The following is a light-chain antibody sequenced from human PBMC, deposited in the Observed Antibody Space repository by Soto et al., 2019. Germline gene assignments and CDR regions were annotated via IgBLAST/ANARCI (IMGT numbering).Light chain of an antibody. J-gene: IGLJ1*01. CDR1: SSNIGAGYD. V-gene: IGLV1-40*01. CDR3: XXXDXXXSGYYV. Sequence: QSVLTQPPSVSGAPGQRVTISCTGSSSNIGAGYDVHWYQQLPGTAPKLLIYGNSNRPSGVPDRFSGSKSGTSASLAITGLXXEDXXXXXXXXXDXXXSGYYVFGTGTKLTVL. CDR2: GNS.